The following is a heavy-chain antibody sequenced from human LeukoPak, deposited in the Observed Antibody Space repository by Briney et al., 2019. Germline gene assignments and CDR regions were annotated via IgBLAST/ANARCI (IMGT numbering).Heavy chain of an antibody. D-gene: IGHD5-18*01. CDR3: ARGGYNYVYNPLGPYYMDV. CDR2: IRFDGSNK. J-gene: IGHJ6*03. V-gene: IGHV3-30*02. CDR1: GFTFSDYY. Sequence: GGSLRLSCAASGFTFSDYYMGWLRQAPGKGLEWVAFIRFDGSNKYSADSVKGRFTISRDNSENTLHLQMNSLRAEDTAMYYCARGGYNYVYNPLGPYYMDVWGKGTTVTVSS.